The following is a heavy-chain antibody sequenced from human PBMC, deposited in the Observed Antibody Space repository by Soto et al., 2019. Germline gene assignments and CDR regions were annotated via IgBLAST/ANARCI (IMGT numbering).Heavy chain of an antibody. Sequence: GGSLRLSCAASGFTFTDYWTHWVRQAPGKGLVWVSRINSDGSRTSYADSVTGRFTISRDNAKDTLYLQMNSLRVEDTALYYCARETYRGFYFDYWGQGTLVTVSS. D-gene: IGHD4-4*01. CDR2: INSDGSRT. CDR3: ARETYRGFYFDY. CDR1: GFTFTDYW. J-gene: IGHJ4*02. V-gene: IGHV3-74*01.